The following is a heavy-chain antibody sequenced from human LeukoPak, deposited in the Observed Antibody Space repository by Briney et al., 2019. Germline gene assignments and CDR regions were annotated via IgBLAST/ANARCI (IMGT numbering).Heavy chain of an antibody. CDR2: ISSSGSTI. CDR3: ARTSEVRGIILRFFDY. V-gene: IGHV3-11*04. J-gene: IGHJ4*02. D-gene: IGHD3-10*01. CDR1: GFTVSSNY. Sequence: GGSLRLSCADSGFTVSSNYMRWVRQAPGKGLEWVSYISSSGSTINYADSVKGRFTISRDNAKNSLWLQMNSLRAEDTAVYYCARTSEVRGIILRFFDYWGQGTLVTVSS.